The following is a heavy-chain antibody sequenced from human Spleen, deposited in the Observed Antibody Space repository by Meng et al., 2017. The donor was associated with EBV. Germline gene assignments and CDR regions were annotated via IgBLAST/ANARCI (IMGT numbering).Heavy chain of an antibody. J-gene: IGHJ5*02. D-gene: IGHD2-2*01. V-gene: IGHV1-18*01. CDR3: ARDYCSRTSCFPYNWFDP. CDR1: GYTFTIYC. CDR2: ISAYNGNA. Sequence: QVLGVQSGEDVKKPCAAVKVSCKASGYTFTIYCISLVRQAPGQGLEWMGWISAYNGNANYAQKFQGRGTMTTNTSTSTAYMELRSLRSDDTAVYYCARDYCSRTSCFPYNWFDPWGQGTLVTVSS.